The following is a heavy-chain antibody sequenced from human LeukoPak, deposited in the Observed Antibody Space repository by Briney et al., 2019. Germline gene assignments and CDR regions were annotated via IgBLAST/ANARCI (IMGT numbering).Heavy chain of an antibody. D-gene: IGHD5-18*01. V-gene: IGHV1-69*13. Sequence: AASVKVSCKASGGTFSSYAISWVRQAPGPGLEWMGGIIPIFGTANYAQKFQGRVTITADESTSTAYMELSSLRSEDTAVYYCARRGYSYGLGPFDPWGQGTLVTVSS. CDR3: ARRGYSYGLGPFDP. J-gene: IGHJ5*02. CDR2: IIPIFGTA. CDR1: GGTFSSYA.